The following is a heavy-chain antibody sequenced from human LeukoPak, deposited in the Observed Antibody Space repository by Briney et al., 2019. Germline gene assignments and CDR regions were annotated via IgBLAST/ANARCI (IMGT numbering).Heavy chain of an antibody. CDR3: ARFSVSCYAFDI. CDR1: GFTFSSYS. V-gene: IGHV3-21*01. CDR2: ISSSSSYI. D-gene: IGHD2-2*01. Sequence: PGGSLRLSCAASGFTFSSYSMNWVRQAPGKGLEWVSSISSSSSYIYYADSVKGRFTISRDNAKNSLYLQMNSLRAEDTAVYYCARFSVSCYAFDIWGQGTMATVSS. J-gene: IGHJ3*02.